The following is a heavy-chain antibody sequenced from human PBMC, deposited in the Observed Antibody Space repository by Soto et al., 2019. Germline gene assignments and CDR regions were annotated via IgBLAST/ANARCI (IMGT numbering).Heavy chain of an antibody. CDR2: IYWDDDK. CDR1: GFSLSTSGVG. Sequence: QITLKESGPTLVKPTQTLTLTCTFSGFSLSTSGVGVGWIRQPPGKALEWLALIYWDDDKRYSPSLKSRLTITNDTSKTQLVLTMTNKDPVDTATYYCAHSWGLAVAGTGLWDYWGQGTLVTVSS. J-gene: IGHJ4*02. V-gene: IGHV2-5*02. D-gene: IGHD6-19*01. CDR3: AHSWGLAVAGTGLWDY.